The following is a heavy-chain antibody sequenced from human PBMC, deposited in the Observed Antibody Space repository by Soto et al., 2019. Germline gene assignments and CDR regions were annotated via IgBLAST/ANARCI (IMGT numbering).Heavy chain of an antibody. CDR3: ARFGESDYDFWSGHNWFDP. J-gene: IGHJ5*02. Sequence: TSETLSLTCTVSGGSISSYYWSWIRQPPGKGLEWIGYIYYSGSTNYNPSLKSRVTISVDTSKNQFSLKLSSVTAADTAVYYCARFGESDYDFWSGHNWFDPWGQGTLVTVSS. CDR1: GGSISSYY. CDR2: IYYSGST. D-gene: IGHD3-3*01. V-gene: IGHV4-59*01.